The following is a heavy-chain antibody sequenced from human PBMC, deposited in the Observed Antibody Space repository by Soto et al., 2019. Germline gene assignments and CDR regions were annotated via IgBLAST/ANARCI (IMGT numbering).Heavy chain of an antibody. V-gene: IGHV1-69*12. CDR2: IIPIFGTA. CDR1: GGTFSSYA. J-gene: IGHJ1*01. CDR3: ARPQGYCSGGSCYEYFQH. Sequence: QVQLVQSGAEVKKPGSSVKVSRKASGGTFSSYAISWVRQAPGQGLEWMGGIIPIFGTANYAQKFQGRVTIPADESTSTAYMELSSLRSEDTAVYYCARPQGYCSGGSCYEYFQHWGQGTLVTVSS. D-gene: IGHD2-15*01.